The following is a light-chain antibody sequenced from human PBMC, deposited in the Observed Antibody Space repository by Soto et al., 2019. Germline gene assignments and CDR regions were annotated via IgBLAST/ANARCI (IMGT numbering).Light chain of an antibody. J-gene: IGKJ2*01. CDR1: QSVSSY. CDR3: QQRSNWPRT. CDR2: DAS. V-gene: IGKV3-11*01. Sequence: EIVLTQSPATLSLSPGERATLSCRASQSVSSYLAWYQQKPGQAPRLLIYDASNRATGIPARFSGSGSGTDFTLTISSLEPEDFAVYYGQQRSNWPRTLGQGTKLEIK.